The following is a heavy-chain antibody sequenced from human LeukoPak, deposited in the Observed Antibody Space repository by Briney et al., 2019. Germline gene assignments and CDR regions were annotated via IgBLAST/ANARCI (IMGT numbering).Heavy chain of an antibody. CDR2: ISSSSSYI. CDR1: GFTFSSYS. CDR3: ARDVRLPYYYYYMDV. J-gene: IGHJ6*03. D-gene: IGHD2-15*01. Sequence: GGSLRLSCAASGFTFSSYSMNWVRQAPGKGLEWVSSISSSSSYIYYADSVKGRFTISRDNAKNSLYLEMSSLRAEDTAVYYCARDVRLPYYYYYMDVWGKGTTVTVSS. V-gene: IGHV3-21*04.